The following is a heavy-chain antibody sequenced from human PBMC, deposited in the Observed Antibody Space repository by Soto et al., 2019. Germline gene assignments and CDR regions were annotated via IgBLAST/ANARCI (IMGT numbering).Heavy chain of an antibody. CDR1: GYTFTSYG. CDR2: ISAYNGNT. D-gene: IGHD2-15*01. V-gene: IGHV1-18*04. J-gene: IGHJ6*02. CDR3: ARSPPGRERDIVVVVAASYYYGMDV. Sequence: ASVKVSCKASGYTFTSYGISWVRQAPGQGLEWMGWISAYNGNTNYAQKLQGRVTMTTEKSTSTAYMELRSLRSDDTAVYYCARSPPGRERDIVVVVAASYYYGMDVWGQGTTVTVSS.